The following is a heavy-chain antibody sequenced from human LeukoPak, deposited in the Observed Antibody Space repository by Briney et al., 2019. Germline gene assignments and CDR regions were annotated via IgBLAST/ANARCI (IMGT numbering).Heavy chain of an antibody. D-gene: IGHD5-24*01. Sequence: GGSLRLSCAASGFTFSSYSMNWVRQAPGKGLEWVSSISSSSSYIYYADSVKGRFTISRDNAKNSLYLQMNSLRAEDTAVYYCARGGEMATIEDYWGQGTLVTVSS. CDR2: ISSSSSYI. CDR1: GFTFSSYS. CDR3: ARGGEMATIEDY. J-gene: IGHJ4*02. V-gene: IGHV3-21*01.